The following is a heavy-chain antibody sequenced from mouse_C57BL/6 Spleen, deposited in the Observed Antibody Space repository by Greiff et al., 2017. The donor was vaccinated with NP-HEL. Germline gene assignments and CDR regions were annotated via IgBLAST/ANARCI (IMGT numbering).Heavy chain of an antibody. CDR3: ERSLTTVVATAYFDY. J-gene: IGHJ2*01. D-gene: IGHD1-1*01. Sequence: VQLQQSGPELVKPGASVKISCKASGYSFTDYNMNWVKQSNGKSLEWIGVINPNYGTTSYNQKFKGKATLTVDQSSSTAYMQLNSLTSEDSAVYDCERSLTTVVATAYFDYWGQGTTLTVSS. CDR1: GYSFTDYN. CDR2: INPNYGTT. V-gene: IGHV1-39*01.